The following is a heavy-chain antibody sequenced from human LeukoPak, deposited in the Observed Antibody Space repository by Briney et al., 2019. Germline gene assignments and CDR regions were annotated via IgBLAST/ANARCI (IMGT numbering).Heavy chain of an antibody. D-gene: IGHD3-9*01. V-gene: IGHV3-23*01. CDR3: AKDNEITYYDILTRLWYFDY. Sequence: GGSLRLSCAASGFTFSSYAMSWVRQAPGKGLEWVSAISGSGGSTYYADSVKGRFTISRDNSKNTLYLQMNSLRAEDTAVYYCAKDNEITYYDILTRLWYFDYWGQGTLVTVSS. J-gene: IGHJ4*02. CDR1: GFTFSSYA. CDR2: ISGSGGST.